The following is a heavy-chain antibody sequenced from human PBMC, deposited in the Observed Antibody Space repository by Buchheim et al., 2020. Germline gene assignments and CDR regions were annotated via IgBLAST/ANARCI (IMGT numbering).Heavy chain of an antibody. CDR2: ISYDGSNK. D-gene: IGHD7-27*01. J-gene: IGHJ4*02. Sequence: QVQLVESGGGVVQPGRSLRLSCAASGFTFSSYGMHWVRQAPGKGLEWVAVISYDGSNKCYADSVKGRFTISRDNSKNTLYLQMNSLRAEDTAVYYCAKGGDTVAYWGQGTL. V-gene: IGHV3-30*18. CDR3: AKGGDTVAY. CDR1: GFTFSSYG.